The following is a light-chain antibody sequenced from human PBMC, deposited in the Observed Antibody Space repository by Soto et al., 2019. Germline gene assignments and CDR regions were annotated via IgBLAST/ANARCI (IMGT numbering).Light chain of an antibody. CDR2: DAS. V-gene: IGKV1-39*01. Sequence: DIPMTQSPSSLSASVGDRVTITCRASQSISSDLNWYQQKPGTAPKLLIYDASSLKSGVPSRFSGSGSGTEFTLTIRSLQPEDFATYSCQQSSSTPWTFGQGTKVEFK. CDR3: QQSSSTPWT. CDR1: QSISSD. J-gene: IGKJ1*01.